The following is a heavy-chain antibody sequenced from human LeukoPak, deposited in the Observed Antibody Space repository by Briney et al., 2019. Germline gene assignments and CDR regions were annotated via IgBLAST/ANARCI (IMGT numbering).Heavy chain of an antibody. CDR1: GFTFDDYA. Sequence: PGGSLRLSCAASGFTFDDYAMHWVRQAPGKGLEWVSLISWDGGSTYYADSVKGRFTISRDNSKNSLYLQMNSLRAEDTALYYCAKGARQTYYDFWSGHFDYWGQGTLVTVSS. D-gene: IGHD3-3*01. CDR2: ISWDGGST. J-gene: IGHJ4*02. CDR3: AKGARQTYYDFWSGHFDY. V-gene: IGHV3-43D*04.